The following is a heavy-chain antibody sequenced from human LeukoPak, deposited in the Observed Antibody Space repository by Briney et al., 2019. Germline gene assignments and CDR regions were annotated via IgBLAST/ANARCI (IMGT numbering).Heavy chain of an antibody. CDR1: GFTFDDYA. CDR3: AKDRTTYYYDSSGYHGY. J-gene: IGHJ4*02. V-gene: IGHV3-23*01. D-gene: IGHD3-22*01. CDR2: ISGSGGST. Sequence: GGSLRLSCAASGFTFDDYAMHWVRQAPGKGLEWVSGISGSGGSTHYADSVKGRFTISRDNSKNTLYLQMNSLRAEDTAVYYCAKDRTTYYYDSSGYHGYWGQGTLVTVSS.